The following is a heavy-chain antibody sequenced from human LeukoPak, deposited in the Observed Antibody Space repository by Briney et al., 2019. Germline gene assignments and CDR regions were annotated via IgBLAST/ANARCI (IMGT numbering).Heavy chain of an antibody. V-gene: IGHV4-39*07. D-gene: IGHD3-10*01. J-gene: IGHJ4*02. Sequence: SETLSLTCTVSGGSISTSSYYWGWVRQPPGKGLEWIGNIFYSGSTYYSPSLKSRVTISLDTSRNQFSLKLNSVTAADTAVYYCARRLWFERYFDYWGQGTLVTVSS. CDR2: IFYSGST. CDR1: GGSISTSSYY. CDR3: ARRLWFERYFDY.